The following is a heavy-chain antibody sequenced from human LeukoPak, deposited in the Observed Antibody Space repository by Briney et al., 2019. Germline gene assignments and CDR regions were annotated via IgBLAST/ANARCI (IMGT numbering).Heavy chain of an antibody. CDR3: ARGRLAAAGLVDY. V-gene: IGHV1-2*02. CDR2: INPNSGGT. Sequence: ASVKVSCKASGYTFTGYYMHWVRQAPGQGLEWMGWINPNSGGTNYAQKFQGRVTMTRDTSISTAYMEPSRLRSDDTAVYYCARGRLAAAGLVDYWGQGTLVTVSS. D-gene: IGHD6-13*01. CDR1: GYTFTGYY. J-gene: IGHJ4*02.